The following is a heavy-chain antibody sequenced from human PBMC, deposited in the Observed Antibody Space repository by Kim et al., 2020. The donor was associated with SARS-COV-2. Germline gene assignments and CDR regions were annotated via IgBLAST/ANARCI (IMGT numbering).Heavy chain of an antibody. V-gene: IGHV3-7*01. CDR1: GFTLSRHH. CDR3: SRDNGLSI. D-gene: IGHD3-3*02. J-gene: IGHJ1*01. CDR2: INPDGSEP. Sequence: GGSLRLSCAASGFTLSRHHMNWDRQAPWNGLEWVANINPDGSEPSYVGSVKGRFTISRDNAKNSLYLQMNILRAEDTAVYYFSRDNGLSIWCQVTLVTVS.